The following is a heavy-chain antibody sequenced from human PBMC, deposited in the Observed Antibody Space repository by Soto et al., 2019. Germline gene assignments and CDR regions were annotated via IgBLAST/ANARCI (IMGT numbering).Heavy chain of an antibody. CDR2: IWYDGSNK. J-gene: IGHJ6*03. Sequence: GSLRFSCAASGFTFSSYGMHWVRQAPGKGLEWVAVIWYDGSNKYYADSVKGRFTITRDNSKNTLYLQMNSLRAEDTAVYYCARGDYGDFNYYMDVWGKGTTVTVS. CDR1: GFTFSSYG. CDR3: ARGDYGDFNYYMDV. D-gene: IGHD4-17*01. V-gene: IGHV3-33*01.